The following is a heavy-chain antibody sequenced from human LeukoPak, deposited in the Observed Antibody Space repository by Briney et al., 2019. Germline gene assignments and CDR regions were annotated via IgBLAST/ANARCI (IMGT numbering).Heavy chain of an antibody. J-gene: IGHJ4*02. CDR2: INAGNGNT. D-gene: IGHD4-17*01. CDR1: GYTFTGYA. Sequence: ASVKVSCKASGYTFTGYAMHWVRQAPGQRLEWMGWINAGNGNTKYSQKFQGRVTITRDTSASTAYMELSSLRSEDTAVYYCARDRYTTVTIGDYWGQGTLVTVSS. CDR3: ARDRYTTVTIGDY. V-gene: IGHV1-3*01.